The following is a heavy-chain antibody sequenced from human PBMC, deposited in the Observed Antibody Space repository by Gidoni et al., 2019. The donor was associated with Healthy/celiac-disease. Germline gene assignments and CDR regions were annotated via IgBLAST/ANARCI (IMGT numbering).Heavy chain of an antibody. J-gene: IGHJ4*02. CDR3: AKRGEQWLAYFDY. CDR2: ISYDGSNK. D-gene: IGHD6-19*01. V-gene: IGHV3-30*18. CDR1: GFPFSSYG. Sequence: QVQLVESGGGVVQPGRSLRLSCAASGFPFSSYGMHWVRQAPGKGLEWVAVISYDGSNKYYADSVKGRFTISRDNSKNTLYLQMNSLRAEDTAVYYCAKRGEQWLAYFDYWGQGTLVTVSS.